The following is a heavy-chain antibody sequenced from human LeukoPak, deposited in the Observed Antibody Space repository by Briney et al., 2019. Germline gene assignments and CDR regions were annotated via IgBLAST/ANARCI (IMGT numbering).Heavy chain of an antibody. J-gene: IGHJ4*02. Sequence: SETLSLTCTVSGGSISSYYWSWIRQPPGKGLEWIGYIYYSGSTNYNPSLKSRGTISVDTSNNQFSLKLTSVTAADTAVYYCARFVAEMFDYWGQGTLVTVSS. CDR1: GGSISSYY. D-gene: IGHD5-24*01. CDR2: IYYSGST. V-gene: IGHV4-59*01. CDR3: ARFVAEMFDY.